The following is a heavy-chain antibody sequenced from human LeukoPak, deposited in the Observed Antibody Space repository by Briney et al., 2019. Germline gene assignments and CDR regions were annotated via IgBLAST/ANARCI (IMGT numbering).Heavy chain of an antibody. CDR3: ARGAITRAYCSSTSCYRYYYGMDV. Sequence: SETLSLTCAVYGGSFSGYYWSWIRQPPGKGLEWIGEINHSGSTNYNPSLKSRGTISVDTSKHQFSLKLSSVTAADTAVYYCARGAITRAYCSSTSCYRYYYGMDVWGQGTTVTVSS. CDR2: INHSGST. D-gene: IGHD2-2*01. CDR1: GGSFSGYY. J-gene: IGHJ6*02. V-gene: IGHV4-34*01.